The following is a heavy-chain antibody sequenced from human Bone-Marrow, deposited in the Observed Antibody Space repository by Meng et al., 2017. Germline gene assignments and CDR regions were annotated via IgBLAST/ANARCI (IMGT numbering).Heavy chain of an antibody. CDR1: GFTVSSNY. V-gene: IGHV3-30*03. CDR2: ISYDGSNK. J-gene: IGHJ6*02. Sequence: GESLKISCAASGFTVSSNYMSWVRQAPGKGLEWVAVISYDGSNKYYADSVKGRFTISRDNSKNTLYLQMNSLRAEDTAVYYCARISSGSYFNLYYYYGMDVWGQGTTVTVSS. D-gene: IGHD1-26*01. CDR3: ARISSGSYFNLYYYYGMDV.